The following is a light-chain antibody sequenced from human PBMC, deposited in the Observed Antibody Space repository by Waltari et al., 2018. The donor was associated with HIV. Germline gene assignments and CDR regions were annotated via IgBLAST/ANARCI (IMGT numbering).Light chain of an antibody. CDR2: NVS. CDR3: SSYTSSGPRYVL. J-gene: IGLJ2*01. Sequence: SALTQPASVSGSPGQSITISCSGTSGDVGGYKFVSWSQKHPGKAPKLIIYNVSSRPSGVSIRFSGSRSANTASLTISGLQVEDEADYFCSSYTSSGPRYVLFGGGTRLTVL. CDR1: SGDVGGYKF. V-gene: IGLV2-14*03.